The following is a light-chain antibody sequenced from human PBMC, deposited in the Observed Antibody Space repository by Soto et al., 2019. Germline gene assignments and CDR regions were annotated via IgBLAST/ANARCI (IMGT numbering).Light chain of an antibody. V-gene: IGKV3-20*01. CDR2: GAS. CDR3: QHYGGSPPYT. CDR1: QSVRSNY. J-gene: IGKJ2*01. Sequence: EIVLTQSPGTLSLSRGEGATLSCRASQSVRSNYLAWYQQKPGQARRLLIYGASSRATGIPDRCSGSGSGTDLTLTISRLEPEDLAVYYCQHYGGSPPYTFGQGTKLEIK.